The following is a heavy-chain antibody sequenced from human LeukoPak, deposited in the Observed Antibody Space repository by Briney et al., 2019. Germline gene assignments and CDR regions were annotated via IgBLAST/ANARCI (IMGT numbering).Heavy chain of an antibody. CDR1: GXTFSSYT. CDR3: ARDRGSRRYNNGYSEY. J-gene: IGHJ4*02. V-gene: IGHV3-21*01. CDR2: ISSSGSYI. Sequence: PGGSLRLSCAASGXTFSSYTINWVRQAPGKRLEWVSSISSSGSYIYYADSVKGLFTVSRDNAKNSLYLQMNSLRADDTAMYYCARDRGSRRYNNGYSEYWGQGTLVTVSS. D-gene: IGHD5-18*01.